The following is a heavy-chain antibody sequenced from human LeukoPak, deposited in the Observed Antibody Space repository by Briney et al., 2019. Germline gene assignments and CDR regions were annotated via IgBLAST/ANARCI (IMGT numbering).Heavy chain of an antibody. CDR1: GFTFSKYG. CDR3: ARAGELYYYDSSGYYYSNWFDP. V-gene: IGHV3-74*01. Sequence: PGRSPRLSCAASGFTFSKYGVHWVRQAPGKGLVWVSRINSDGSSTSYADSVKGRFTISRDNAKNTLYLQMNSLRAEDTAVYYCARAGELYYYDSSGYYYSNWFDPWGQGTLVTVSS. D-gene: IGHD3-22*01. J-gene: IGHJ5*02. CDR2: INSDGSST.